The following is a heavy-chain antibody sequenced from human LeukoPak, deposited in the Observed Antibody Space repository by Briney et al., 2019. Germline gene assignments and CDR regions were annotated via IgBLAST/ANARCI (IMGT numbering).Heavy chain of an antibody. CDR3: GVVPAAIVRYEQFDP. D-gene: IGHD2-2*01. CDR1: GFTFSSYS. V-gene: IGHV3-21*01. J-gene: IGHJ5*02. Sequence: PGGSLRLSCAASGFTFSSYSMNWVRQAPGKGLEWVSSISSSSSYIYYADSVKGRFTIPRDNAKNSLYLQMNSLRAEDTAVYYCGVVPAAIVRYEQFDPWGQGTLVTVSS. CDR2: ISSSSSYI.